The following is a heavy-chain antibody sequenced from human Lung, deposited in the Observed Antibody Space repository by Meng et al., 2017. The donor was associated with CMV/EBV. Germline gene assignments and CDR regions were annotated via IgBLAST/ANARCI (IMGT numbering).Heavy chain of an antibody. D-gene: IGHD3-22*01. Sequence: GESLKISRAASGFTFSSYAMHWVRQAPGKGPEWVTNIRFDGTNKYHADSVKGRFTISRDNSKNTLYLQMNSLRAEDTAVYYCAKRGDSSGTYAMDVWGQGXTVTVSS. CDR1: GFTFSSYA. V-gene: IGHV3-30*02. CDR2: IRFDGTNK. CDR3: AKRGDSSGTYAMDV. J-gene: IGHJ6*02.